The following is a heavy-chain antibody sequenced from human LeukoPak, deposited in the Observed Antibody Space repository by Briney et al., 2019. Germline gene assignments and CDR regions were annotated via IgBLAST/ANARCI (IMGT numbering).Heavy chain of an antibody. CDR1: GFTFSSYA. V-gene: IGHV3-30*04. D-gene: IGHD6-19*01. CDR2: ISCDGSNK. CDR3: ARDAAGYYYYYMDV. Sequence: GGSLRLSCAASGFTFSSYAMPWVRQAPGKGLEWVSVISCDGSNKYYADSVKGRFTISRDNSKNTLYLQMNSLRAEDTAVYYCARDAAGYYYYYMDVGGKGTTVIVSS. J-gene: IGHJ6*03.